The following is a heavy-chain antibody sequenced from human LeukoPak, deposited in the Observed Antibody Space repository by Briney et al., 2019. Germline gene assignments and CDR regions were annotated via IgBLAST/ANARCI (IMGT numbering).Heavy chain of an antibody. V-gene: IGHV4-59*08. J-gene: IGHJ4*02. CDR1: GCSISNYY. CDR2: VSYSGSS. Sequence: PSETLSLTCTVSGCSISNYYWSWIRQPPGKRLEWIGYVSYSGSSSSNPSLESRVTISVGMSKNQFSLRLSSVTASDTAVYYCARLQGRGDNYLDYWGQGTLVTVSS. CDR3: ARLQGRGDNYLDY. D-gene: IGHD7-27*01.